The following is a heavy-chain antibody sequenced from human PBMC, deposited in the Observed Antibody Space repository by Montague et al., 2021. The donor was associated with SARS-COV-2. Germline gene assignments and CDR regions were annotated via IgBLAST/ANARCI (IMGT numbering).Heavy chain of an antibody. Sequence: FLRLSCAASGFTFSHYDMHWVRQVTGKGLEWVPGISTSGATFYPGSVKGRFTISRENDRNFLYLQMNSLRAGDTAIYYCARAFWGDKTWHDYWGPGTLVTVSS. V-gene: IGHV3-13*01. CDR3: ARAFWGDKTWHDY. CDR2: ISTSGAT. J-gene: IGHJ4*02. D-gene: IGHD3-3*01. CDR1: GFTFSHYD.